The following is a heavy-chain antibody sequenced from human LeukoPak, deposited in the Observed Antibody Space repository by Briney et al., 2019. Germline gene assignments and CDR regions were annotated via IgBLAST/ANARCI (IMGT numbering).Heavy chain of an antibody. CDR2: SYYTGST. CDR1: GGSISSSTYY. Sequence: PSETLSLTCTVSGGSISSSTYYWGWIRQPPGKGLEWIGSSYYTGSTYYNPSLKSRVTISVDTSKNQFSLRLSSVTAADTAVYYCAREGVWGSYRYWGQGTLVTVSS. D-gene: IGHD3-16*02. CDR3: AREGVWGSYRY. J-gene: IGHJ4*02. V-gene: IGHV4-39*02.